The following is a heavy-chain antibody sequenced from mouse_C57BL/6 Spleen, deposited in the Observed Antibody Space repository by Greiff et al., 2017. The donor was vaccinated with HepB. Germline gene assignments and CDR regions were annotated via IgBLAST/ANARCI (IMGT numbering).Heavy chain of an antibody. D-gene: IGHD1-1*01. CDR1: GFSLTSYG. Sequence: VKLMESGPGLVAPSQSLSITCTVSGFSLTSYGVSWVRQPPGKGLEWLGVIWGDGSTNYHSALISRLSISKDNSKSQVFLKLNSLQTDDTATYYCAKGSSYYYGSSLDWYFDVWGTGTTVTVSS. V-gene: IGHV2-3*01. J-gene: IGHJ1*03. CDR2: IWGDGST. CDR3: AKGSSYYYGSSLDWYFDV.